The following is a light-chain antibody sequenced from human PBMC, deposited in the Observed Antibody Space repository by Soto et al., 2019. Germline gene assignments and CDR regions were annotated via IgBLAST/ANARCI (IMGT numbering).Light chain of an antibody. CDR2: KDT. J-gene: IGLJ1*01. V-gene: IGLV3-25*02. Sequence: SYELTQPPSVSVSPGQTARITCSGDELPKEYAYWYQQKPGHAPLLVIYKDTERPSGIPERFSASSSGTTVTLTISGVQAEDEGDYYCLSADSSRLYVFGTGTKVTV. CDR3: LSADSSRLYV. CDR1: ELPKEY.